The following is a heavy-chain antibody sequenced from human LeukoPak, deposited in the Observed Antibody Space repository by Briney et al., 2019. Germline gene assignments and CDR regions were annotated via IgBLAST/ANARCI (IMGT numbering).Heavy chain of an antibody. J-gene: IGHJ4*02. Sequence: GGSLRLSCAASGFTFSSYSMNWVRQAPGKGLEWVSGINWNGGSTGYADSVKGRFTISRDNAKNSLYLQMNSLRAEDTALYYCARVYSPWREPLDYWGQGTLVTVSS. V-gene: IGHV3-20*04. CDR2: INWNGGST. CDR3: ARVYSPWREPLDY. CDR1: GFTFSSYS. D-gene: IGHD1-26*01.